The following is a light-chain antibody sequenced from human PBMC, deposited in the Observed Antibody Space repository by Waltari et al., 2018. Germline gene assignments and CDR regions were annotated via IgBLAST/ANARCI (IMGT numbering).Light chain of an antibody. CDR1: TSNVRVYP. V-gene: IGLV1-44*01. Sequence: QSVLTQPPSASGTPGQRVTIPCSGSTSNVRVYPVPWSQQPPGAAPEVLIYSNDQRPSGVPDRISGSKSGTSASLAISGLQSEDEAHYYCAAWDDSLRAVVFGGGTKVTVL. CDR3: AAWDDSLRAVV. J-gene: IGLJ2*01. CDR2: SND.